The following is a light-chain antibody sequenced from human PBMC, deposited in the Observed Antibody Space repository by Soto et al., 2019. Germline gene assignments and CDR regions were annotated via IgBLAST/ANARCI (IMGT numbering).Light chain of an antibody. CDR3: QQYYSTPRGT. V-gene: IGKV4-1*01. CDR2: WAS. CDR1: QSVLYSSNNKNY. J-gene: IGKJ1*01. Sequence: DIVMTQSPDSLAVSLGERATINCKSSQSVLYSSNNKNYLAWYQQKPGQPPKLLIYWASTRESGVPDRFSGSGSGTDFTLTISSLRAEDVAVYYCQQYYSTPRGTFGQGTKVEIK.